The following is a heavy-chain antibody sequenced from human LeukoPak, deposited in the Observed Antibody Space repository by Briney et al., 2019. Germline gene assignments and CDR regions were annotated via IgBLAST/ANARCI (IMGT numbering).Heavy chain of an antibody. CDR2: ISYDGSNK. Sequence: GGSLRPSCAASGFTFSSYGMHWVRQAPGKGLEWVAVISYDGSNKYYADSVKGRFTISRDNSKNTVYLQMNSLRAEDTAVYYCARDLAISTSCFDYWGQGTLVTVSS. V-gene: IGHV3-30*03. CDR3: ARDLAISTSCFDY. CDR1: GFTFSSYG. J-gene: IGHJ4*02. D-gene: IGHD2-2*01.